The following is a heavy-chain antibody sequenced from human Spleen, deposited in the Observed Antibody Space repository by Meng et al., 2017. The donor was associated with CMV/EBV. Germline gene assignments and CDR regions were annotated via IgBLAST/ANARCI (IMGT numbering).Heavy chain of an antibody. D-gene: IGHD3-16*01. V-gene: IGHV3-23*01. CDR1: GFTFSSYA. J-gene: IGHJ4*02. Sequence: GESLKISCAASGFTFSSYAMSWVRQAPGKGLEWVSAITGSGGSTYYADSVKGRFTISRDNAKNSLYLQMNSLRAEDTAVYYCARETFSGGQGTLVTVSS. CDR2: ITGSGGST. CDR3: ARETFS.